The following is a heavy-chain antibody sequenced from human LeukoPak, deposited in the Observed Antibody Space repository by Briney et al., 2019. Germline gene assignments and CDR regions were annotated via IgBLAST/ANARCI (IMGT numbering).Heavy chain of an antibody. CDR1: GFTFSSYA. J-gene: IGHJ4*02. D-gene: IGHD1-1*01. CDR2: ISYDGSNK. Sequence: GGSLRLSCAASGFTFSSYAMHWVRQAPGKGLEWVAVISYDGSNKYYADSVKGRFTISRDNAKNSLYLQMNSLRAEDTAVYYCARDLGRYYFDYWGQGTLVTVSS. CDR3: ARDLGRYYFDY. V-gene: IGHV3-30-3*01.